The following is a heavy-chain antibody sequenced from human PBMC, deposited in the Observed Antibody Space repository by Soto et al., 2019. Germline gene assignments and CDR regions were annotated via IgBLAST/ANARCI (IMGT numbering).Heavy chain of an antibody. Sequence: QVQLVQSGAEVKKPGSSVKVSCKASGGTFSSYAISWVRQAPGQGLEWMGGIIPSFATANYAQKFQGRVTITADESTSTAYMEVSSLRSEDTAVYYCARAGGDYGDYPAAYYYCGMDVWGQGTTVTVSS. J-gene: IGHJ6*02. CDR2: IIPSFATA. V-gene: IGHV1-69*01. CDR1: GGTFSSYA. D-gene: IGHD4-17*01. CDR3: ARAGGDYGDYPAAYYYCGMDV.